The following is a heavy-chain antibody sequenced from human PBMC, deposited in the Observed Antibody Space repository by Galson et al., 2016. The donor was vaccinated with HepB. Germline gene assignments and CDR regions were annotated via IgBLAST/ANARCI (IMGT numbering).Heavy chain of an antibody. J-gene: IGHJ6*03. CDR2: IDPSDSYV. V-gene: IGHV5-10-1*01. Sequence: QSGAEVTKPGESLKISCKTSGYIFTSYWIDWVRQMPGKGLEWLGRIDPSDSYVNYGPSFRGHVTLSVEKSISTAYLQWSSLKAPDTAIYYCARGKSTSGWGGYCYMDVWGKGTTVTVSS. CDR3: ARGKSTSGWGGYCYMDV. CDR1: GYIFTSYW. D-gene: IGHD3-22*01.